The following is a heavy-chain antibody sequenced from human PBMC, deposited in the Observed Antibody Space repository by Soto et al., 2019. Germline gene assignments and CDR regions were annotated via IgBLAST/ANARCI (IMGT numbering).Heavy chain of an antibody. V-gene: IGHV3-30*18. Sequence: GISLRLSFGVSGVSFSSYGMHWFRQAPGKGPEGVAVISYDGSKEYYADSVKGRFPISRDNSKNTLYLQMNSLRGEDTAVFYCAKEQDRGYTGQFYYDVVDVWGQGTTVSVSS. CDR1: GVSFSSYG. CDR2: ISYDGSKE. J-gene: IGHJ6*02. D-gene: IGHD5-12*01. CDR3: AKEQDRGYTGQFYYDVVDV.